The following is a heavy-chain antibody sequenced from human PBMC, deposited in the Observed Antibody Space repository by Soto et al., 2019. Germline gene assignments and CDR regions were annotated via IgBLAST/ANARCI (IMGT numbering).Heavy chain of an antibody. D-gene: IGHD6-13*01. Sequence: PGGSLRLSCAASGFTFSRYAMSWVRRAPGKVLEWVSALSGSGGSSYYADSVKGRFTISRDNSKNTLYLQMNRLRAEDLAVYYCAKDHRPDSSSWYTHFDPWGQGTLVTVSS. CDR3: AKDHRPDSSSWYTHFDP. V-gene: IGHV3-23*01. CDR2: LSGSGGSS. J-gene: IGHJ5*02. CDR1: GFTFSRYA.